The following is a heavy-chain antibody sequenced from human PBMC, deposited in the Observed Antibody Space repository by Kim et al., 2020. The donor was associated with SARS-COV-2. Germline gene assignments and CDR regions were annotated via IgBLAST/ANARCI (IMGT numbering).Heavy chain of an antibody. CDR3: VREEGGAYSRY. CDR1: GFTFSSYW. J-gene: IGHJ4*02. V-gene: IGHV3-7*01. CDR2: IRQDGSEK. Sequence: GGSLRLSCAASGFTFSSYWMSWVRQAPGKGLEWVANIRQDGSEKYHVGSVEGRFTISRDNAKNSVYLQMSSLRAEDTAFYFCVREEGGAYSRYWGQGTLV. D-gene: IGHD2-15*01.